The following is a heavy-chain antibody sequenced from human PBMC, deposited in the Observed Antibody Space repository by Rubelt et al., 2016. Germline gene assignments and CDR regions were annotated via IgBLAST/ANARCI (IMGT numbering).Heavy chain of an antibody. CDR2: INAGNGNT. D-gene: IGHD1-1*01. V-gene: IGHV1-3*01. CDR3: ARDWVGTTDFDY. CDR1: GYTFSTYD. J-gene: IGHJ4*02. Sequence: QVQLVQSGAEVKKPGASVKVSCKASGYTFSTYDMHWVRQAPGQRLEWMGWINAGNGNTQYSQNFQGRVTITRDTSASTVYMELSSLRSEDTAVYYCARDWVGTTDFDYWGQGTLVTVSS.